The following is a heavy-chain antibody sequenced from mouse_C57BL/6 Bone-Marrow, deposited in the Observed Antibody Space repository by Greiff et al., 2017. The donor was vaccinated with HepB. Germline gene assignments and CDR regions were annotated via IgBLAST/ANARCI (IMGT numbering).Heavy chain of an antibody. CDR1: GYAFTNYL. D-gene: IGHD1-1*01. V-gene: IGHV1-54*01. J-gene: IGHJ1*03. CDR3: ARGVTTVVEGYWYFDV. Sequence: VQLQQSGAELVRPGTSVKVSCKASGYAFTNYLIEWVKQRPGQGLEWIGEINPGSGGTNYNEKFKGQATLTADKSSSTAYMQLSRLTSEDSAVYFCARGVTTVVEGYWYFDVRGTGTTVTVSS. CDR2: INPGSGGT.